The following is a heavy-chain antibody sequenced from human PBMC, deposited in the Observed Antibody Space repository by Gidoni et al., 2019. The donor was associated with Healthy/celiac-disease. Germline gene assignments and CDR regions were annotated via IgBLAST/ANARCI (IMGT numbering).Heavy chain of an antibody. V-gene: IGHV4-39*01. J-gene: IGHJ4*02. CDR3: ARRPRQKYFDY. CDR2: IYYSGST. Sequence: LQLQESCPGLVKPSDTLSLTCTVSGGSISRSSYYWGWIRQPPGKGLEVIGSIYYSGSTYYNPSFKSRVTISVDTSKNQFSLKLSSVTAADTAVYYCARRPRQKYFDYWGQGTLVTVSS. CDR1: GGSISRSSYY.